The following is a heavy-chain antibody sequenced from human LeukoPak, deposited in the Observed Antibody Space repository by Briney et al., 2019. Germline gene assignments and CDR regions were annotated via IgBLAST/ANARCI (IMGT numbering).Heavy chain of an antibody. Sequence: GGSLRLSCAASGFTFSSYGIHWVRQAPGKGLEWVAFIQYDGNNKYYADSVKGRFTISRDNSKNTLYLQMNSLRVEDTAVYCCAKPGGSAWYDYWGQGTLVTVSS. CDR2: IQYDGNNK. CDR3: AKPGGSAWYDY. V-gene: IGHV3-30*02. CDR1: GFTFSSYG. J-gene: IGHJ4*02. D-gene: IGHD6-19*01.